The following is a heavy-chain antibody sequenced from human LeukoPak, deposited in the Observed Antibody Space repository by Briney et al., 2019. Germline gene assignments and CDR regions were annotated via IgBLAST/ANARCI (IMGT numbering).Heavy chain of an antibody. CDR1: GGSFSGYY. CDR2: INHSGST. V-gene: IGHV4-34*01. J-gene: IGHJ4*02. Sequence: SGTLSLTCAVYGGSFSGYYWSWIRQPPGKGLEWIGEINHSGSTNYNPSLKSRVTISVDTSKNQLSLKLSSVTAADTAVYYCARGLGMVRGVRGSVYWGQGTLVTVSS. D-gene: IGHD3-10*01. CDR3: ARGLGMVRGVRGSVY.